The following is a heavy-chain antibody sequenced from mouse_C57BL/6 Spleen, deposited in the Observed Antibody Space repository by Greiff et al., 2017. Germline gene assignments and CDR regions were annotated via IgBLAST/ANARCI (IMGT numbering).Heavy chain of an antibody. CDR2: IDPETGGT. CDR1: GYTFTDYE. J-gene: IGHJ3*01. D-gene: IGHD2-4*01. Sequence: VQLQQSGAELVRPGASVTLSCKASGYTFTDYEMHWVKQTPVHGLEWIGAIDPETGGTAYNQKFKGKAILTADKSSSTAYMELRSLTSEDSAVYYCTRRGYGDYDGFAYWGQGTLVTVSA. CDR3: TRRGYGDYDGFAY. V-gene: IGHV1-15*01.